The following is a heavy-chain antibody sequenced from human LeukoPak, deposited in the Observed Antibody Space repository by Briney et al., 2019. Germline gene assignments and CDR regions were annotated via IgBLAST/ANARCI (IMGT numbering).Heavy chain of an antibody. V-gene: IGHV3-23*01. D-gene: IGHD2-15*01. CDR2: ISGSGGST. CDR1: GFTFSSYA. CDR3: AKHCSGGSCFFDY. J-gene: IGHJ4*02. Sequence: TGGSLRLSCAASGFTFSSYAMSWVRQAPGKGLEWVSAISGSGGSTYYADSVKGRFTISRDNSKNTLYLQMNSLRAEDTAVYYCAKHCSGGSCFFDYWGQGTLVTVSS.